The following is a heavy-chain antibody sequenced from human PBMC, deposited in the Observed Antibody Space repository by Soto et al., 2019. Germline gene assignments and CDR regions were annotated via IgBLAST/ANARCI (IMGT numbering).Heavy chain of an antibody. V-gene: IGHV3-21*01. J-gene: IGHJ6*02. CDR2: ISRSSSHT. Sequence: GSLRLSCAASGFIFSIYSMNWVRQAPGRGLEWVSSISRSSSHTYFADSVKGRFTISRDNAKNSLYLQMNSLRAEDTAVYYCARWEDGSGTYSYYYYGMDVWGQGTTVTVSS. CDR1: GFIFSIYS. CDR3: ARWEDGSGTYSYYYYGMDV. D-gene: IGHD3-10*01.